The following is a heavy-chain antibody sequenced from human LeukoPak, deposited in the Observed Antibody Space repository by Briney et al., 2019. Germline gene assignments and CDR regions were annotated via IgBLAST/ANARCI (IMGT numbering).Heavy chain of an antibody. CDR1: GYSISSGYY. D-gene: IGHD6-19*01. CDR2: IYPTGST. J-gene: IGHJ4*02. V-gene: IGHV4-38-2*02. Sequence: SETLSLTCTVSGYSISSGYYWGWIRQPPGKGLEWIGNIYPTGSTYYSPSLKSRVTISVDTSKNQFSLKLSSVTAADTAVYYCATGEAVAGFDYWGQGTLVTVSS. CDR3: ATGEAVAGFDY.